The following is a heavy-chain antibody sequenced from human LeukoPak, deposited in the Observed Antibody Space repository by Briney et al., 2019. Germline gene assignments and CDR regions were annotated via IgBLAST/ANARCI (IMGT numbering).Heavy chain of an antibody. V-gene: IGHV1-2*02. Sequence: ASVRVSCKASGYTFTGYYMHWVRQAPGQGLEWMGWTNPNSGGTNYAQKFQGRVTMTRDTSISTAYMELSRLRSDDTAVYYCARVGPKGSGSYHMDVWGKGTTVTVSS. CDR1: GYTFTGYY. CDR2: TNPNSGGT. D-gene: IGHD3-10*01. CDR3: ARVGPKGSGSYHMDV. J-gene: IGHJ6*03.